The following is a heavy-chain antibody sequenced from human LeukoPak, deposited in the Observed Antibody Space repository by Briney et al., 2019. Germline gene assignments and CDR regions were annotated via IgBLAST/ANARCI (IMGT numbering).Heavy chain of an antibody. CDR2: ISAYNGNT. V-gene: IGHV1-18*01. J-gene: IGHJ3*02. CDR1: GGTFSSYA. D-gene: IGHD6-13*01. Sequence: GASVKVSCKASGGTFSSYAISWVRQAPGQGLEWMGWISAYNGNTNYAQKLQGRVTMTTDTSTSTAYMELRSLRSDDTAVYYCARDHSSSWSDAFDIWGQGTMVTVSS. CDR3: ARDHSSSWSDAFDI.